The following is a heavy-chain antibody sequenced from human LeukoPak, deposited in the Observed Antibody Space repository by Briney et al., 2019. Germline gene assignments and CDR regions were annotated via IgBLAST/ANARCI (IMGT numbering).Heavy chain of an antibody. V-gene: IGHV3-30*02. CDR2: MWSDGSNR. J-gene: IGHJ3*02. Sequence: GGSLRLSCAASGFTFSNYDMHWVRQAPGKGLEWVAFMWSDGSNRYYADSVKGRFTISRDNSKNTLYLQMSSLRAEDTAVYYCARFVVDGAFDIWGQGTMVTVSS. CDR3: ARFVVDGAFDI. CDR1: GFTFSNYD. D-gene: IGHD2-15*01.